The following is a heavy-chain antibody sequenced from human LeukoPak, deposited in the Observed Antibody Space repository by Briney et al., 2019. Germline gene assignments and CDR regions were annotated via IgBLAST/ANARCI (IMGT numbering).Heavy chain of an antibody. CDR1: GFTFDDYA. CDR2: ISWNSGSI. V-gene: IGHV3-9*01. J-gene: IGHJ4*02. CDR3: AKDITRIAVAGTFDY. D-gene: IGHD6-19*01. Sequence: PGGSLRLSCAASGFTFDDYAMHWVRQAPGKGLEWVSGISWNSGSIGYADSVKGRFTISRDNAKNSLYLQMNSLRAEDTALYYCAKDITRIAVAGTFDYWGQGTLVTVSS.